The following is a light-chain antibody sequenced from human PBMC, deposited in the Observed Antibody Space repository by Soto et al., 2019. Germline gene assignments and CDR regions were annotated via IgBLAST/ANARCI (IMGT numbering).Light chain of an antibody. Sequence: IHMTHSPSTQTGPLLPSVSVTYRASQTISDWLAWYQQKPGKAPKLLIYKASSLESGVPSRFSGSGSGTEFTLTISSLQPDDFATYYCQQYNSYSLTFGQGTKVDIK. CDR2: KAS. V-gene: IGKV1-5*03. J-gene: IGKJ1*01. CDR1: QTISDW. CDR3: QQYNSYSLT.